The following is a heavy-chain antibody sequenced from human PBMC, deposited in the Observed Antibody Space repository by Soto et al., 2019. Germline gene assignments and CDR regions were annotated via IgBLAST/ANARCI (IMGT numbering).Heavy chain of an antibody. J-gene: IGHJ4*02. V-gene: IGHV4-59*01. CDR1: GDSISTFY. D-gene: IGHD3-22*01. CDR3: ARGRTVRNYADDSSDYFYFFDY. CDR2: VYYTGST. Sequence: SETLSLTCTVSGDSISTFYWGWMRQSPGEELEWIGYVYYTGSTNYNPSLKSRVTISVDRSKNQFSLKLTSANAADTAAYYCARGRTVRNYADDSSDYFYFFDYWGQGTQVTVSS.